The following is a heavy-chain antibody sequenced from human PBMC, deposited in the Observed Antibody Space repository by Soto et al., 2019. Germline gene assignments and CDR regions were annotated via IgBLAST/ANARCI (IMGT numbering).Heavy chain of an antibody. CDR3: ARDWGRDGCFDY. J-gene: IGHJ4*02. CDR2: IYYSGST. V-gene: IGHV4-31*03. Sequence: QVQLQESGPGLVKPSQTLSLICTVSGGSISSGGYYWSWIRQHPGKGLEWIGYIYYSGSTYYNPSITSRVTISVDTSKNQFSLKLTSVTAADTAVYYCARDWGRDGCFDYWGQGTLVTVSS. D-gene: IGHD3-16*01. CDR1: GGSISSGGYY.